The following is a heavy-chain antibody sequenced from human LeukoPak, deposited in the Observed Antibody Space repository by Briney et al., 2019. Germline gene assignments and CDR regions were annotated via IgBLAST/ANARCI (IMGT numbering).Heavy chain of an antibody. J-gene: IGHJ4*02. CDR3: VRNIRVVGTSSDF. Sequence: PGGSLRLSCTASGFTVSSDYMSWVRQAPGKGLEWVSVIYPGGTTYYADSVKARFTISRDTSKNSVSLQMNSLRAEDTAVYYCVRNIRVVGTSSDFWGQGTLASVSS. CDR2: IYPGGTT. CDR1: GFTVSSDY. D-gene: IGHD1-1*01. V-gene: IGHV3-66*01.